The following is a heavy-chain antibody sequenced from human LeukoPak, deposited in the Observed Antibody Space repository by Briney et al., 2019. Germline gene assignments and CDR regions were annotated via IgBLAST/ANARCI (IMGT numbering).Heavy chain of an antibody. J-gene: IGHJ4*02. Sequence: GRSLRLSCAASGFTFSSYAMHWVRQAPGKGLEWVAVISYDGSNKYYADSVKGRFTISRDNPKNTLYLQMNSLRAEDTAVYYCAKLRSSSCGYWGQGTLVTVSS. CDR2: ISYDGSNK. CDR1: GFTFSSYA. V-gene: IGHV3-30*04. CDR3: AKLRSSSCGY. D-gene: IGHD6-6*01.